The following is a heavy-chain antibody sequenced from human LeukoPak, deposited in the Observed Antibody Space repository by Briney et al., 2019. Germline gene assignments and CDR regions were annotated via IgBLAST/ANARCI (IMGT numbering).Heavy chain of an antibody. Sequence: GGSLRLSCAASGFTFDDYAMHWVRQAPGKGLEWVSGISWNSGSIGYADSVKGRFTISRDNAKNSLYLQTNSLRAEDTALYYCAKDLGYSNYLSYYYYGVDVWGQGTTVTVSS. CDR2: ISWNSGSI. V-gene: IGHV3-9*01. J-gene: IGHJ6*02. CDR3: AKDLGYSNYLSYYYYGVDV. D-gene: IGHD4-11*01. CDR1: GFTFDDYA.